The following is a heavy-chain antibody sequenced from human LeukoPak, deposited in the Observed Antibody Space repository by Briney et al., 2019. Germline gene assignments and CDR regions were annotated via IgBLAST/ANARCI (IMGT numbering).Heavy chain of an antibody. Sequence: ASVKVSCKASGYTFTAYYIHWVRQAPGQGLEWVGWINPFTGATKYGRLFQGRVTITRDTSISTAYMDLNGLRSDDTAVYYCARGKGHIVVVTAIKFDPWGQGTLVTVSS. CDR2: INPFTGAT. J-gene: IGHJ5*02. D-gene: IGHD2-21*02. V-gene: IGHV1-2*02. CDR3: ARGKGHIVVVTAIKFDP. CDR1: GYTFTAYY.